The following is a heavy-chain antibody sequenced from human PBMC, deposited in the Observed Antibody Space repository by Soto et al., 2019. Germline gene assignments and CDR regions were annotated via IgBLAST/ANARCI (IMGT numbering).Heavy chain of an antibody. D-gene: IGHD3-10*01. V-gene: IGHV6-1*01. J-gene: IGHJ4*02. CDR2: THYRSKWYN. CDR3: GRSVRGHVVKYFDY. Sequence: SQTLSLTCAISGDTVSSNSAALNLIMQSPSRGLEWLGRTHYRSKWYNDYAVSVKSRITINPDTSKNQFSLQLNSVTPEDTAVYYCGRSVRGHVVKYFDYWGQGTLVTVSS. CDR1: GDTVSSNSAA.